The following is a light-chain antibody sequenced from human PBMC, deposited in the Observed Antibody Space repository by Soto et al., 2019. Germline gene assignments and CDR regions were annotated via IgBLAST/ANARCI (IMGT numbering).Light chain of an antibody. Sequence: EIGLTQSPGTLSLTPGERATLSCRASQSVSSSCLAWYQQKPGQAPRLLIYGASSRPTGIPDRFSGSGSGTDFTLTISRLEPADFAVYYCQQYGSSRWTFGQGTKVDI. CDR2: GAS. V-gene: IGKV3-20*01. J-gene: IGKJ1*01. CDR1: QSVSSSC. CDR3: QQYGSSRWT.